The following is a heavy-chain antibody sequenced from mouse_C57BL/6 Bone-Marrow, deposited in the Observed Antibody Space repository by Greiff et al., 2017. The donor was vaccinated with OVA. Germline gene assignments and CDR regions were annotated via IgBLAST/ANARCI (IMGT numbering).Heavy chain of an antibody. V-gene: IGHV1-58*01. D-gene: IGHD4-1*01. J-gene: IGHJ3*01. CDR2: IYIGNGYT. CDR3: ARTGTRAWFAY. Sequence: VLLQQSGAELVRPWSSVTMSCKTSGYTFTSYGINWVKQRPGQGLEWIGYIYIGNGYTEYNEKFKGKATLTSDTSSSTSYMQLSSLTSDDSAVYFCARTGTRAWFAYWGQGTLVTVSA. CDR1: GYTFTSYG.